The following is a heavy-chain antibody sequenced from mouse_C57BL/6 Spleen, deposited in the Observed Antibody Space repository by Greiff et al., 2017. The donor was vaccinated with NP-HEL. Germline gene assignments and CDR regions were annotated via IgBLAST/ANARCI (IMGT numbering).Heavy chain of an antibody. V-gene: IGHV14-1*01. CDR1: GFNIKDYY. J-gene: IGHJ3*01. Sequence: EVQLQQSGAELVRPGASVKLSCTASGFNIKDYYMHWVKQRPEQGLEWIGRIDPEDGDTEYAPKFQGKATMTADTSSNKAYMQLSSLTSEYTAVYYCTTAYSGNLFAYWGQGTLVTVSA. CDR2: IDPEDGDT. D-gene: IGHD2-10*01. CDR3: TTAYSGNLFAY.